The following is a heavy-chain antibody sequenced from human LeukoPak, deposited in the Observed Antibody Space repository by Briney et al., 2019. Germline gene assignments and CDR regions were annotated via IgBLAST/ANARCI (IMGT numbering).Heavy chain of an antibody. D-gene: IGHD1-26*01. V-gene: IGHV1-18*01. Sequence: ASVKVSCKASGHTFTNFGISWVRQAPGQGLEWMGWISADNGNTNYAQKFQGRVTLSTDTSTTTAYMELRSLRSDDTAMYYCAKKQGPTWWDLVDFWGQGTLVTVSS. J-gene: IGHJ4*02. CDR2: ISADNGNT. CDR3: AKKQGPTWWDLVDF. CDR1: GHTFTNFG.